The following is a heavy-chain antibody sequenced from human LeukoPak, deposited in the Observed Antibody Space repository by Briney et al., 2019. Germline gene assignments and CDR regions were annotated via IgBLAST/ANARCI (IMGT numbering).Heavy chain of an antibody. J-gene: IGHJ4*02. D-gene: IGHD4-17*01. Sequence: PGGSLRLSCAASGFIVSCNYMTWVRQAPGKGLEWVAVIYTTGGTYYADSVKGRFTISRDNSENTLYLQMNSLRAEDTAVYYCARDSSVTTVDYWGQGTLVTVSS. V-gene: IGHV3-66*01. CDR2: IYTTGGT. CDR3: ARDSSVTTVDY. CDR1: GFIVSCNY.